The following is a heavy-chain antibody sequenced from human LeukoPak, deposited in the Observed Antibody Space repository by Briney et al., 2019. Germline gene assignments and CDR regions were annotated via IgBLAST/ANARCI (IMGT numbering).Heavy chain of an antibody. Sequence: ASVKVSCKASGYTFTSYGISWVRQAPGQGLEWMGWISAYNGNTNYAQKLQGRVTMTTDTSTSTAYMELSRLRSDDTAVYYCARDPNNWGLSSNWFDPWGQGTLVTVSS. J-gene: IGHJ5*02. CDR2: ISAYNGNT. V-gene: IGHV1-18*01. CDR3: ARDPNNWGLSSNWFDP. D-gene: IGHD7-27*01. CDR1: GYTFTSYG.